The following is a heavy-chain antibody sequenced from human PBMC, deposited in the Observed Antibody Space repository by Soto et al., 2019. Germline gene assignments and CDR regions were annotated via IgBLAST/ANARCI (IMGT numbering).Heavy chain of an antibody. Sequence: RQHPGKGLEWIGSFYSSGSIIYNPSLRSRVSISGDTSSNQFSMSLTSVTAADTARYYCARMYSRGSGWFLPWGQGTLVTVSS. CDR2: FYSSGSI. CDR3: ARMYSRGSGWFLP. J-gene: IGHJ5*02. V-gene: IGHV4-39*07. D-gene: IGHD1-26*01.